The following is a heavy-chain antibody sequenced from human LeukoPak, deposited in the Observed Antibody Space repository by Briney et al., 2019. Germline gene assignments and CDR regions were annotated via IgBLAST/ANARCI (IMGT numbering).Heavy chain of an antibody. Sequence: GGSLRLSCAASGFTFSDNYMSWIRQAPGKGLEWVSYINNRGDTIYYADSVKGRFTISRDTAKNSLYLQMNSLRAEDAAIYYCTKDMALAGANHYWGQGTLVTVSS. CDR1: GFTFSDNY. CDR3: TKDMALAGANHY. J-gene: IGHJ4*02. D-gene: IGHD1-26*01. V-gene: IGHV3-11*01. CDR2: INNRGDTI.